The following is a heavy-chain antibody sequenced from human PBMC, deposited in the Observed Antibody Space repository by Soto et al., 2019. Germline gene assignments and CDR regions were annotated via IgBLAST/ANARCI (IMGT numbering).Heavy chain of an antibody. CDR1: GFTFSDYY. D-gene: IGHD6-6*01. CDR2: ISSSSSYT. Sequence: GGSLRLSCAASGFTFSDYYMSWIRQAPGKGLEWVSYISSSSSYTNYADSVKGRFTISRDNAKNSLYLQMNSLRAEDTAVYYCARDLRREYSSSSARGDYWGQGTLVTVSS. J-gene: IGHJ4*02. CDR3: ARDLRREYSSSSARGDY. V-gene: IGHV3-11*06.